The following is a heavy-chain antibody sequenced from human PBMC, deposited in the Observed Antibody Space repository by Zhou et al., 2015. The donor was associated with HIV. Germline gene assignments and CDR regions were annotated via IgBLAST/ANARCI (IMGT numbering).Heavy chain of an antibody. J-gene: IGHJ6*02. D-gene: IGHD6-19*01. V-gene: IGHV1-3*05. CDR3: ARDRIGSGWFDYYYYGMDV. CDR2: INAGKGNT. CDR1: GYSFTSYA. Sequence: QVQLVQSEAEEKKPGASVKVSCKASGYSFTSYAMHWVRQAPGQRLEWMGWINAGKGNTKYSQKFQGRLTITSDTSATTAYMELSSLRSADTAVYYCARDRIGSGWFDYYYYGMDVWGQGTTVTVSS.